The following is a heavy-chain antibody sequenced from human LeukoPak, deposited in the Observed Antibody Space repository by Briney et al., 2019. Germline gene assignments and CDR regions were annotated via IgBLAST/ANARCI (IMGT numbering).Heavy chain of an antibody. J-gene: IGHJ5*02. V-gene: IGHV4-38-2*01. CDR3: ARRYYDSSGYQGVWFDP. Sequence: PSETLSLTCVVSDYSISSIYYWGWIRQPPGKGLEWIGSIYHSGSTYYNPSLKSRVTISVDTSKNQFSLKLSSVTAAVTAVYYCARRYYDSSGYQGVWFDPWGQGTLVTVPS. CDR1: DYSISSIYY. D-gene: IGHD3-22*01. CDR2: IYHSGST.